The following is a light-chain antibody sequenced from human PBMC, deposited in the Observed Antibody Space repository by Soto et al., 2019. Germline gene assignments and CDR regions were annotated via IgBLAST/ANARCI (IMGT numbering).Light chain of an antibody. V-gene: IGKV1-27*01. CDR3: QKYNRAPWT. CDR1: QGISNY. J-gene: IGKJ1*01. Sequence: DIQMTQSPSSLSASVGDRVTITCRASQGISNYLAWYQQKPGKVPKLLIYAASTLQSGVPSRFSGSGSGTDFTRTISSLQPEDGATYYCQKYNRAPWTFGQGTKVESK. CDR2: AAS.